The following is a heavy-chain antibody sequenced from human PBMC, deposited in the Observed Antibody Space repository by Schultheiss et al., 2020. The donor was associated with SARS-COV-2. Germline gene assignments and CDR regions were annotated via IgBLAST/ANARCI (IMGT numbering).Heavy chain of an antibody. CDR2: ITSSGSYM. D-gene: IGHD1-26*01. J-gene: IGHJ4*02. CDR3: AREGATLDY. Sequence: GGSLRLSCAASGFTFSDYYMSWIRQAPGKGLEWVSYITSSGSYMYYADSVKGRFTISRDNSKNTLYLQMNSLRAEDTAVYYCAREGATLDYWGQGTLVTVSS. V-gene: IGHV3-11*04. CDR1: GFTFSDYY.